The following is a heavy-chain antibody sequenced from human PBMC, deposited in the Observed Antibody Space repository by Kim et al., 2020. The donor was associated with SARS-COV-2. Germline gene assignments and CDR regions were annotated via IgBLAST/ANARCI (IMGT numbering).Heavy chain of an antibody. D-gene: IGHD2-2*01. V-gene: IGHV1-46*01. Sequence: SYAQKFKGRVTMTRDTSTSPVYMELSSLRSEDTAVYYCARAHAPAPANIDYWGQGTLVTVSS. CDR3: ARAHAPAPANIDY. J-gene: IGHJ4*02.